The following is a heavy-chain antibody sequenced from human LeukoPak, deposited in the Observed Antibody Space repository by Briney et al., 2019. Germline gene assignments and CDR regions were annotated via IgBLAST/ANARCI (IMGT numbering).Heavy chain of an antibody. J-gene: IGHJ4*02. V-gene: IGHV3-23*01. CDR3: LKDRGILPACYFDK. D-gene: IGHD1-26*01. CDR2: LNDASNLI. CDR1: GFPFSTNA. Sequence: GGSLRLSCAASGFPFSTNAMTWVRQAPGKGLEWVSTLNDASNLIYYADSVKGRFTISRDNSKNTVYLQINSLRVDDTATYYFLKDRGILPACYFDKWAQGTLVTVSS.